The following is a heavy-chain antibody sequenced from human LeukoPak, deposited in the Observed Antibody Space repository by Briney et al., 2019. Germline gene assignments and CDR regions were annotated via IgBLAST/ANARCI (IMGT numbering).Heavy chain of an antibody. J-gene: IGHJ4*02. CDR2: ISSSGSTI. D-gene: IGHD3-22*01. Sequence: PGGSLRLFCAASGRTFSDYYMSWIRQAPGKGLEWVSYISSSGSTIYYADSVKGRFTISRDNAKNSLYLQMNSLRAEDTAVYYCARDYYDSSGYYSFDYWGQGTLVTVSS. V-gene: IGHV3-11*04. CDR3: ARDYYDSSGYYSFDY. CDR1: GRTFSDYY.